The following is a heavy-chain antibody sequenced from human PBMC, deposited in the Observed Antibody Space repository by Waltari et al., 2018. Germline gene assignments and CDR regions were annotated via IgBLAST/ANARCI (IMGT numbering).Heavy chain of an antibody. CDR3: ARLSSGYDSAGPYNWFDP. Sequence: QVQLVQSGAEVKKPGASVKVSCKASGYTFTGYYMHWVRQAPGQGLEWMGWINPNSGGTNYAQKCQGRVTMTRDTSSSTDYMELSRLRSDDTAVYYCARLSSGYDSAGPYNWFDPWGQGTLVTVSS. D-gene: IGHD5-12*01. CDR1: GYTFTGYY. CDR2: INPNSGGT. J-gene: IGHJ5*02. V-gene: IGHV1-2*02.